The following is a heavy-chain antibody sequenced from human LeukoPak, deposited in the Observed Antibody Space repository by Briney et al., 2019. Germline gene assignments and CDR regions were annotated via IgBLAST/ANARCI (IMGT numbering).Heavy chain of an antibody. D-gene: IGHD1-1*01. CDR3: ARSPTGWFDS. J-gene: IGHJ5*01. CDR2: IYPRDSDT. Sequence: GESLKISCKGFGYSFTTYWIGWVRQMPGKGVEWMGIIYPRDSDTRYSPSFQGQVTISADKSVSTAYLQWSRLKASDTAVYYCARSPTGWFDSWGQGTLVTVSS. V-gene: IGHV5-51*01. CDR1: GYSFTTYW.